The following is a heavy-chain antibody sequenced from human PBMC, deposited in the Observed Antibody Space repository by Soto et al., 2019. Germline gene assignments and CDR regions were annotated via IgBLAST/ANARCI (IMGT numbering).Heavy chain of an antibody. J-gene: IGHJ6*02. Sequence: PGGSLRLSCAASGFTFSSYWMHWVRQAPGKGLVWVSRINSDGSSTSYADSVKGRFTISRDNAKNTLYLQMNSLRAEDTAVYYCARGNQRPGSDPYYYYGMDVWGQGTTVTVSS. D-gene: IGHD3-16*02. CDR3: ARGNQRPGSDPYYYYGMDV. CDR2: INSDGSST. CDR1: GFTFSSYW. V-gene: IGHV3-74*01.